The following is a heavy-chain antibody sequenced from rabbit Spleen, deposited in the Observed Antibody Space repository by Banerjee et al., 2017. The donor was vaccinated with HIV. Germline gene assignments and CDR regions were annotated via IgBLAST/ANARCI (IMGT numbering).Heavy chain of an antibody. D-gene: IGHD8-1*01. Sequence: QEQLKETGGGLVQPGASLTLTCIASGVSFSANSYICWVRQAPGKGLEWIVCIDSGSSGFTYFASWAKGRFTISKTSSTTVTLQMTSLTAADTATYFCARDTGSSFSSYGMDLWGPGTLVTVS. CDR2: IDSGSSGFT. CDR3: ARDTGSSFSSYGMDL. CDR1: GVSFSANSY. J-gene: IGHJ6*01. V-gene: IGHV1S45*01.